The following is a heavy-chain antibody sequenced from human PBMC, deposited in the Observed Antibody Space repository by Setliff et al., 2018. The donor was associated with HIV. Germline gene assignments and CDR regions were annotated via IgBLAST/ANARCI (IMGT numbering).Heavy chain of an antibody. Sequence: TLSLTCFVSGVSISGHFWGWIRQPPGKGLEWVGYIYTSGTTEYNPSLDSRVTISVDTSRDQFSLNLRSVTAADTALYFCARLIRTGLLYFDYWGLGMLVTVSS. D-gene: IGHD2-8*02. J-gene: IGHJ4*02. CDR3: ARLIRTGLLYFDY. CDR1: GVSISGHF. V-gene: IGHV4-4*09. CDR2: IYTSGTT.